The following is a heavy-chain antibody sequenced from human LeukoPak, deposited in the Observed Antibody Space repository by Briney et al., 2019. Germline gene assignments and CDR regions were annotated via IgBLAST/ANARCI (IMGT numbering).Heavy chain of an antibody. V-gene: IGHV3-23*01. J-gene: IGHJ6*02. D-gene: IGHD3-9*01. Sequence: GGSLRLSCAASGFTFSSYAMSWVRQAPGKGLEWVSTVSSGDGITYYADSVKGRFTISRDNSQHALYLQVSSLRAEDTAVYFCAKSVFHIMTDYYFALDVWGQGTTVTVSS. CDR2: VSSGDGIT. CDR3: AKSVFHIMTDYYFALDV. CDR1: GFTFSSYA.